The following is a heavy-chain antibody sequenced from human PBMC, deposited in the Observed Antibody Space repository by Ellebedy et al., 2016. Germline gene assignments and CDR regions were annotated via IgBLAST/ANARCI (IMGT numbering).Heavy chain of an antibody. J-gene: IGHJ4*02. CDR1: GGTFRGYS. Sequence: ASVKVSCKPSGGTFRGYSISWVRQAPGQGLEWMGMINPSDGTTTYTQKFQGRVTMTRDTSTSTVYMEVSSLRSEDTAVYYCARRAYSSSWLPYFDNWGQGTLVTVSS. CDR3: ARRAYSSSWLPYFDN. V-gene: IGHV1-46*01. CDR2: INPSDGTT. D-gene: IGHD6-13*01.